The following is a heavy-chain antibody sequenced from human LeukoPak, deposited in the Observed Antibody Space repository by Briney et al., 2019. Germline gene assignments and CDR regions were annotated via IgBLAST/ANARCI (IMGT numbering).Heavy chain of an antibody. J-gene: IGHJ4*02. Sequence: GGSLRLSCAASGFTFSSYSMNWVRQAPGKGLEWVSSISGSSSYIYYADSVKGRFTISRDNAKNSLYLQMNSLRAEDTAVYYCATWPVRGVNRSLLFDYWGQGTLVTVSS. CDR1: GFTFSSYS. CDR2: ISGSSSYI. V-gene: IGHV3-21*01. CDR3: ATWPVRGVNRSLLFDY. D-gene: IGHD3-10*01.